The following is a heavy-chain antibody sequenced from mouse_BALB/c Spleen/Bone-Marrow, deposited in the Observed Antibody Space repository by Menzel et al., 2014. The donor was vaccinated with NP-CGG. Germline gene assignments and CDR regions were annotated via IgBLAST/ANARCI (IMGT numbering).Heavy chain of an antibody. Sequence: EVMLVESGPGLVKPSQTVSLTCTVTGISITTENYRWSWIRQFPGNKLEWIGYIYYSGTITYNPSLTSRTTITRDTSKNQFFLEMNSLTAEDTATYYCARAWDYFDYWGQGTTLTVSS. CDR3: ARAWDYFDY. CDR1: GISITTENYR. V-gene: IGHV3-5*02. J-gene: IGHJ2*01. CDR2: IYYSGTI. D-gene: IGHD4-1*01.